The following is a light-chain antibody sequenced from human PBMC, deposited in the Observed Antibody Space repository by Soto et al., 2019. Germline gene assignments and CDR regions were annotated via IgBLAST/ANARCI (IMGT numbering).Light chain of an antibody. CDR1: QSVGSS. V-gene: IGKV3-11*01. Sequence: EIVLTQSPATLSVSPVERATLSCRASQSVGSSLAWYQQKLGQAPRLLIYAASDRATGIPGRFSGSGSGTDFTLIISSLEPEDFAFYYCQQGNTWPWTFGQGTKVDIK. CDR2: AAS. CDR3: QQGNTWPWT. J-gene: IGKJ1*01.